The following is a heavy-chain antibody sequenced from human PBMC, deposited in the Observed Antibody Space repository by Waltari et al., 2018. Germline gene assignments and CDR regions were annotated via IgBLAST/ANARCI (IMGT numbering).Heavy chain of an antibody. CDR1: GASISISTHY. Sequence: RLQESGPGRMKPSETLSLICTVSGASISISTHYWGWIRQTPGLGPEWSGSVHYTGKTYNNPSLESRVSLSVDTSKNLFSLELTSVTAADTATYFCARSFGGSGSYKFDTWGRGILVSVSS. D-gene: IGHD3-10*01. J-gene: IGHJ4*02. V-gene: IGHV4-39*02. CDR3: ARSFGGSGSYKFDT. CDR2: VHYTGKT.